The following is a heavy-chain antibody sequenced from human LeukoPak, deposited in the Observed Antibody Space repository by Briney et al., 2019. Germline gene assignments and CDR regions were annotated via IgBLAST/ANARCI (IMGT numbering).Heavy chain of an antibody. V-gene: IGHV3-9*01. J-gene: IGHJ4*02. D-gene: IGHD6-19*01. Sequence: GGSLRLSCAASGFTLDDYAMYWVRQAPGKGLEWVSGISWNSGSIDYADSVKGRFTISRDNAKNSLYLQMNSLRAEDTALYYCAKDRRLPSITVAGTSLDYWGQGTLVTVSS. CDR2: ISWNSGSI. CDR3: AKDRRLPSITVAGTSLDY. CDR1: GFTLDDYA.